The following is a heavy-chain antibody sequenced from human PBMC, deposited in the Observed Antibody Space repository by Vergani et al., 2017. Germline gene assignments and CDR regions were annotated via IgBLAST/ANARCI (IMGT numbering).Heavy chain of an antibody. Sequence: QVQLQQWGAGLLKPSETLSLTCAVYGGSFSGYYWSWIRQPPGKGLEWIGEINHSGSTNYNPSLKSRVTISVDTSKNQFSLKLSSVTAADTAVYYCARLRVVVVPAAILHYYYYGMDVWGQGTTVTVSS. V-gene: IGHV4-34*01. D-gene: IGHD2-2*01. CDR1: GGSFSGYY. CDR3: ARLRVVVVPAAILHYYYYGMDV. J-gene: IGHJ6*02. CDR2: INHSGST.